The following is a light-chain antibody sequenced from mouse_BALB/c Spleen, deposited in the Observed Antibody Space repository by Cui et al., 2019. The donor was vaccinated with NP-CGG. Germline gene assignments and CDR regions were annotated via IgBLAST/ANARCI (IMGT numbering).Light chain of an antibody. CDR3: ALWYSNHWV. Sequence: QAVVPQASALTTSPGETVTLTCRSSTGAVTTSNYANWVQEKPDHLFTGLIGGTNNRAPGVPARFSGSLKGDKAALTITGAQTEDEAIYFCALWYSNHWVFGGGTKLTVL. V-gene: IGLV1*01. CDR2: GTN. CDR1: TGAVTTSNY. J-gene: IGLJ1*01.